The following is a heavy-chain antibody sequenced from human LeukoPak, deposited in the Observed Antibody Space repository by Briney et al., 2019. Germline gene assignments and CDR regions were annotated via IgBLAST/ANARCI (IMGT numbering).Heavy chain of an antibody. V-gene: IGHV3-30*04. J-gene: IGHJ4*02. Sequence: PGGSLRLSCAASGFTFSNYAMHWVRQAPGKGLEWMSVISYDGRNKYFADSVKGRFTLSRDNSKNTLYLQMNSLRAEDTAVYYCARAPPGIAAAATDYWGQGTLVTVSS. CDR3: ARAPPGIAAAATDY. CDR1: GFTFSNYA. CDR2: ISYDGRNK. D-gene: IGHD6-13*01.